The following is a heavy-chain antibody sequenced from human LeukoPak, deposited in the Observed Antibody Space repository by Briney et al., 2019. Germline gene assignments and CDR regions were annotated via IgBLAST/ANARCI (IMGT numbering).Heavy chain of an antibody. D-gene: IGHD3-16*02. J-gene: IGHJ5*02. CDR2: INPNSGGT. V-gene: IGHV1-2*02. CDR3: ASGITFGGVIVPGWFDP. Sequence: PSVNVSCKASGDTFTGYYMHWVRQPPGQGLEWMGWINPNSGGTNYAQKFQRRVTMTRDTSISTAYMELSRLRSGGTAVYYCASGITFGGVIVPGWFDPWGQGTLVTVSS. CDR1: GDTFTGYY.